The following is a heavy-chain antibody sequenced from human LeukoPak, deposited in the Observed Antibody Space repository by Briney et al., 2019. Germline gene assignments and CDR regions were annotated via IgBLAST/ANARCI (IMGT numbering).Heavy chain of an antibody. D-gene: IGHD2-15*01. CDR1: GFTFSSSA. V-gene: IGHV3-23*01. J-gene: IGHJ4*02. Sequence: GGSLRLSCAASGFTFSSSAISWVRQAPGKGLEWVSTASGTDGRTYYADSVKGRFTISSDNSKNTLFLQKNSQVAEDTAVYYCASRGGQSSFDYWGQGTLVTVSS. CDR2: ASGTDGRT. CDR3: ASRGGQSSFDY.